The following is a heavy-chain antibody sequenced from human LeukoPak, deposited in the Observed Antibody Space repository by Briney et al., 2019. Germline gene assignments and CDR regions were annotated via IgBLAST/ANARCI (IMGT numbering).Heavy chain of an antibody. CDR1: GFTVSTNY. CDR2: IYSGGST. CDR3: ARALTDSSGWWNNWFDP. V-gene: IGHV3-53*01. J-gene: IGHJ5*02. Sequence: GGSLRLSCAASGFTVSTNYMSWVRQAPGKGLEWVSVIYSGGSTHYADSVKGRFTISRDNSKNTVYLQMNSLRAEDTAVYYCARALTDSSGWWNNWFDPWGQGTLVTVSS. D-gene: IGHD6-19*01.